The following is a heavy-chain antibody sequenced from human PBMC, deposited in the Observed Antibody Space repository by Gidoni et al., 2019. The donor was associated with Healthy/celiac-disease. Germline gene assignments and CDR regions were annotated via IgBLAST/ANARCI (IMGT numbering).Heavy chain of an antibody. CDR3: TRGNLMIVVVMNFDY. V-gene: IGHV3-49*05. J-gene: IGHJ4*02. CDR2: IRSKAYGGTT. CDR1: GFTFADYA. D-gene: IGHD3-22*01. Sequence: EVQLVESGGGMVKPGRSLRPACTASGFTFADYAMRWFRQAPREGLGWVGFIRSKAYGGTTEYASSVKGRFTISRDDSKSIAYLQMNSLKTEDTAVYYCTRGNLMIVVVMNFDYWGQGTLVTVSS.